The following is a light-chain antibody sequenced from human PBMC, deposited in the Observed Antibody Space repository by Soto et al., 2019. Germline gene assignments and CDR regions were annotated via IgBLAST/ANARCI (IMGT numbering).Light chain of an antibody. CDR2: GVS. Sequence: QSALTQPASLSGSPGQSITISCTGTSSDIGAYDYVSWYQQHPGKAPKLMIYGVSNRPSGVSDRFSGSRSGNTASLTISGLQAEDESDYYCSSYTSSSTWVFGGGTKLTVL. J-gene: IGLJ3*02. V-gene: IGLV2-14*01. CDR3: SSYTSSSTWV. CDR1: SSDIGAYDY.